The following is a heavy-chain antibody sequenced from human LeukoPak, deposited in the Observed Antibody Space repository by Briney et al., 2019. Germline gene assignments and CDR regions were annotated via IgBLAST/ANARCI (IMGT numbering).Heavy chain of an antibody. CDR1: GGSMSSISHY. Sequence: SETLSLTCTVSGGSMSSISHYWGWIRQPPGKGLEWIGSMYYSGSTYYNPSLKSRVTISVDTSKNQFSLKLSSVTAADTAVYYCARHVTLTGIPLRQPNWFDPWGQGTLVTVSS. CDR3: ARHVTLTGIPLRQPNWFDP. CDR2: MYYSGST. J-gene: IGHJ5*02. D-gene: IGHD6-13*01. V-gene: IGHV4-39*01.